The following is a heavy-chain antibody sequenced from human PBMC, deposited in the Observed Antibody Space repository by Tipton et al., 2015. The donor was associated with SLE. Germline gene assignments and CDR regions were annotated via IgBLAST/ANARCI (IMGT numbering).Heavy chain of an antibody. D-gene: IGHD2-2*02. CDR1: GGSISSYY. Sequence: TLSLTCTVSGGSISSYYWSWIRQPPGKGLEWIGYIYYSGSTNYNPSLKSRVTISVDTSKNQFSLKLSSVTAADTAVYYCARARQWSSTSGYRWFDPWGQGTLVTVSS. CDR2: IYYSGST. CDR3: ARARQWSSTSGYRWFDP. J-gene: IGHJ5*02. V-gene: IGHV4-59*01.